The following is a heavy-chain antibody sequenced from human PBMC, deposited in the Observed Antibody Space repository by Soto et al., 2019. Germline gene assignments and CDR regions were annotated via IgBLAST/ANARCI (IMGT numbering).Heavy chain of an antibody. J-gene: IGHJ6*02. V-gene: IGHV1-69*13. D-gene: IGHD6-13*01. Sequence: SVEVSSKXSGGTFSSYSIIWGRQAPVQGLEWMGGIIPIFGTANYAQKFQGRVTITADESTSTAYMELSSLRSEDTAVYYCASWGIAADGTNSYYGMDVWGHGTTVTV. CDR2: IIPIFGTA. CDR1: GGTFSSYS. CDR3: ASWGIAADGTNSYYGMDV.